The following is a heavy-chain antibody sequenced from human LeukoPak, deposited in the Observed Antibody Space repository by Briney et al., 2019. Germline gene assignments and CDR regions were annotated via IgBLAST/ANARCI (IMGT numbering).Heavy chain of an antibody. CDR3: AKSGSPEIKLQILVDY. D-gene: IGHD3-3*01. CDR2: INPNSGGT. V-gene: IGHV1-2*02. CDR1: GYTFTGYY. Sequence: GASVKVSCKASGYTFTGYYMHWVRQAPGQGLEWMGWINPNSGGTNYAQKFQGRVTMTRDTSISTAYMELSRLRSDDTAVYYCAKSGSPEIKLQILVDYWGQGTLVTVSS. J-gene: IGHJ4*02.